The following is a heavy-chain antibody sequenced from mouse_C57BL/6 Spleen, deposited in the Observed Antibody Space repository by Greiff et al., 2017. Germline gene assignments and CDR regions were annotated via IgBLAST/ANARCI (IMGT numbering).Heavy chain of an antibody. CDR1: GYTFTSYW. J-gene: IGHJ4*01. D-gene: IGHD4-1*01. CDR3: ARCRSGPYYAMDY. CDR2: IYPGSGST. V-gene: IGHV1-55*01. Sequence: VKLMESGTVLARPGASVKMSCKTSGYTFTSYWMHWVKQRPGQGLEWIGDIYPGSGSTNYNEKFKSKATLTVDTSSSTAYMQLSSLTSEDSAVYYCARCRSGPYYAMDYWGQGTSVTVSS.